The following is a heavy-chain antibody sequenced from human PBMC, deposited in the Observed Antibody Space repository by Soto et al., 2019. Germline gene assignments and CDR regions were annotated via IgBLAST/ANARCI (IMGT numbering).Heavy chain of an antibody. CDR2: IKGKTECGTI. CDR3: TTDPHSTGTKY. V-gene: IGHV3-15*01. Sequence: TGWSLSLSCAASGFTFSDAWMSWVRQAPGAGLEWVGLIKGKTECGTIDYAAPVKARFTISRDASKNTLYLQMNSLKTEDTAVYYCTTDPHSTGTKYWGQGTLVTVSS. CDR1: GFTFSDAW. J-gene: IGHJ4*02. D-gene: IGHD1-1*01.